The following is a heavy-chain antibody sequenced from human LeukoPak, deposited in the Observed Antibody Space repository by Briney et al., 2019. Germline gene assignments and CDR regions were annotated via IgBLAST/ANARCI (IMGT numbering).Heavy chain of an antibody. CDR2: IIYTTGAT. CDR1: GISINPYY. J-gene: IGHJ4*02. Sequence: SETLSLTCTVSGISINPYYWTWIRQPAGKGLEWLGRIIYTTGATNYNPSLNSRVTMSVDTSKNQISLRLSSVTAADTAVYYCMRDGPSWGLLWGLGTLVTVSS. V-gene: IGHV4-4*07. CDR3: MRDGPSWGLL. D-gene: IGHD3-16*01.